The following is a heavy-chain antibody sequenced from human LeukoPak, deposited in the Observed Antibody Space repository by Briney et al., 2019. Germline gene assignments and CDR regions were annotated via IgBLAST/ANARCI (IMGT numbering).Heavy chain of an antibody. V-gene: IGHV3-15*01. CDR2: IKSKTHGGTA. Sequence: GWSLRLSCAGSGFTFSNAWMRWVRQAPGKGLDWVGRIKSKTHGGTADYGASVKGRFTIARDDSKNTLYLQMNSLKTEDTAVYYCTIEVAGDRDYWGQGTLVTVSS. D-gene: IGHD3-16*01. J-gene: IGHJ4*02. CDR3: TIEVAGDRDY. CDR1: GFTFSNAW.